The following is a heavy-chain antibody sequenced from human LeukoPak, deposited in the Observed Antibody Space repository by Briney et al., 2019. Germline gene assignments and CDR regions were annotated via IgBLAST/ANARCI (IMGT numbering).Heavy chain of an antibody. J-gene: IGHJ4*02. CDR2: ISYDGSNK. CDR1: GFTFRSYA. V-gene: IGHV3-30*04. CDR3: ARGSHRWATTNGNFDY. D-gene: IGHD1-1*01. Sequence: PGGSLRLSCAASGFTFRSYAMHWVRQAPGKGLEWVAVISYDGSNKYYIDSVKGRFTISRDNSKNTLYLQMNSLRTEDTAMYYCARGSHRWATTNGNFDYWGQGTLVTVSS.